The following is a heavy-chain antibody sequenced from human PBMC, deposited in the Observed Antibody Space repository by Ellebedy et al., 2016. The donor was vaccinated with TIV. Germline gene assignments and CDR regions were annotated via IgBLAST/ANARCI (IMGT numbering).Heavy chain of an antibody. CDR1: GDSITSSSYY. CDR3: ARHVAVAATNVPFDH. Sequence: MPSETLSLTCIVSGDSITSSSYYRGWIRQPPGKGLEWIGSINNSGTTYDNSSLKSRVTMSVDRSQNHFSLKLTSVTAADTAVYYCARHVAVAATNVPFDHWGQGTLVTVSS. J-gene: IGHJ4*02. CDR2: INNSGTT. D-gene: IGHD6-25*01. V-gene: IGHV4-39*01.